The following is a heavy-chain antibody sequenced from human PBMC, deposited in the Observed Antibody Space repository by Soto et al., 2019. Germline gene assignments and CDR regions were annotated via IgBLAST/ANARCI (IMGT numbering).Heavy chain of an antibody. J-gene: IGHJ6*01. CDR3: ARGGYSSTWSNLLARSGLDV. D-gene: IGHD6-13*01. CDR1: GATFSSYA. V-gene: IGHV1-69*06. CDR2: IVPLFGTS. Sequence: SVKVSCKASGATFSSYAISWVRQAPGQGLEWMGGIVPLFGTSNYAQKFQGRVTITADTSTSTAYMELSGLRSGDTAIYYCARGGYSSTWSNLLARSGLDVWGQATTVTVS.